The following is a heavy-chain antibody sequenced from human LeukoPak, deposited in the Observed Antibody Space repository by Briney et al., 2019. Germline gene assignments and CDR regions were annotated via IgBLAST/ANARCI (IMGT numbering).Heavy chain of an antibody. CDR3: AKDRPSITMIVVVTQFDY. Sequence: GGSLRLSCAASGFTFSDYYMNWIRQAPGKGLEWVSYISSSGNTKYYADSVKGRFTISRDNAKNSLYLQMNSLRAEDTAVYYCAKDRPSITMIVVVTQFDYWGQGTLVTVSS. V-gene: IGHV3-11*01. CDR2: ISSSGNTK. J-gene: IGHJ4*02. D-gene: IGHD3-22*01. CDR1: GFTFSDYY.